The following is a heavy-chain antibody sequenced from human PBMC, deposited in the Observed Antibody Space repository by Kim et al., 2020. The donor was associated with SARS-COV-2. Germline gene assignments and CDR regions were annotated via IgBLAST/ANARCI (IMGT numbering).Heavy chain of an antibody. J-gene: IGHJ6*02. CDR2: ISGSGGST. Sequence: GGSLRLSCAASGFTFSSYAMSWVRQAPGKGLEWVSAISGSGGSTYYADSVKGRFTISRDNSKNTLYLQMNSLRAEDTAVYYCAKENYDILTGYPYYTQDYYYYGMDVWGQGTTVTVSS. D-gene: IGHD3-9*01. CDR1: GFTFSSYA. CDR3: AKENYDILTGYPYYTQDYYYYGMDV. V-gene: IGHV3-23*01.